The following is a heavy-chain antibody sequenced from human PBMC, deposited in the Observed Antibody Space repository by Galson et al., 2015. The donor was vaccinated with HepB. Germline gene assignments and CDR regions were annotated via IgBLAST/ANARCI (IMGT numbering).Heavy chain of an antibody. CDR3: ARADVAGTYGYYFEY. V-gene: IGHV4-59*01. CDR1: GGSIRNYY. CDR2: VYHSGDT. J-gene: IGHJ4*02. D-gene: IGHD1-1*01. Sequence: ETLSLTCTVSGGSIRNYYLSWIRQSPGKGLEYVGFVYHSGDTNYNPSLKSRVGISVDTSRDQFSLRLNSVTAADTAVYYCARADVAGTYGYYFEYWGQGALVSVSS.